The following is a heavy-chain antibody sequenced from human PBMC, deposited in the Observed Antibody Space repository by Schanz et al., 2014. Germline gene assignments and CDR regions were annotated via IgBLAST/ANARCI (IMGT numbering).Heavy chain of an antibody. Sequence: QVQLVQSGAEVKKPGASVKVSCKASGYSFISHAIHWVRQAPGQRLEWMGWINAANGNTRYSQKFQGRVTITRDTSASTAYMELRSLRSDDTAVYYCARDFSAYVGNYFDYWGQGTLVTVSS. J-gene: IGHJ4*02. V-gene: IGHV1-3*01. D-gene: IGHD5-12*01. CDR3: ARDFSAYVGNYFDY. CDR1: GYSFISHA. CDR2: INAANGNT.